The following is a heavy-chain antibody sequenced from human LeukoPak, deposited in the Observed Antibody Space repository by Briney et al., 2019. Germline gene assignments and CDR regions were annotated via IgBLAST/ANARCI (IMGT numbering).Heavy chain of an antibody. CDR1: GFTFSSYA. V-gene: IGHV3-23*01. D-gene: IGHD3-16*01. CDR2: ISGSGGST. J-gene: IGHJ4*02. CDR3: AWGPPDYFDY. Sequence: PGGSLRLSCAASGFTFSSYAMSWVRQAPGKGLEWVSAISGSGGSTYYADSVKGRFTISRDNAKNSLYLQMNSLRAEDTAVYYCAWGPPDYFDYWGQGTLVTVSS.